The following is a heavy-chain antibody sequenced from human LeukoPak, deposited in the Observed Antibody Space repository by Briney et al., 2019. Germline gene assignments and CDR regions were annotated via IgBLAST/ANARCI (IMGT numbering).Heavy chain of an antibody. Sequence: PGGSLRLSCAASGFTFSSYWMSWVRQAPGKGLEWVSAISGSGGSTYYADSVKGRFTISRDNSKNTLYLQMNSLRAEDTAVYYCAKDEVHDSSGYAFDYWGQGTLVTVSS. D-gene: IGHD3-22*01. CDR3: AKDEVHDSSGYAFDY. CDR1: GFTFSSYW. CDR2: ISGSGGST. J-gene: IGHJ4*02. V-gene: IGHV3-23*01.